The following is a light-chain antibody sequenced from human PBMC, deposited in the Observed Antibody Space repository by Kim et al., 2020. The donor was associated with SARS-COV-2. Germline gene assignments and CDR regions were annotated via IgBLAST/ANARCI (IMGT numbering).Light chain of an antibody. J-gene: IGLJ3*02. Sequence: RVTISCTGSSCNIGAGFDGQWYQQLPGTAPKLLIYGDTHRPSGVPDRFSGSTSGASTSLAITGLQAEDGADYYCQSYDRSLNGWVFGGGTQLTVL. CDR1: SCNIGAGFD. CDR2: GDT. CDR3: QSYDRSLNGWV. V-gene: IGLV1-40*03.